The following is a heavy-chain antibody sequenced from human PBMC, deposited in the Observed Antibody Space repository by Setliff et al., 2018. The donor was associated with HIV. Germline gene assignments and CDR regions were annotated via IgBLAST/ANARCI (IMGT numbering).Heavy chain of an antibody. V-gene: IGHV4-34*01. CDR1: GGSFSGYY. D-gene: IGHD1-26*01. J-gene: IGHJ4*01. CDR3: ARQVGEGKWYLDS. CDR2: IHQSGTA. Sequence: PSETLSLTCAVYGGSFSGYYWGWIRQPPGKGLEWIAIIHQSGTAHKRPSLKSRVTISIDTSENLFSLKLSGVTAADTAIYYCARQVGEGKWYLDSWGHGTLVTVSS.